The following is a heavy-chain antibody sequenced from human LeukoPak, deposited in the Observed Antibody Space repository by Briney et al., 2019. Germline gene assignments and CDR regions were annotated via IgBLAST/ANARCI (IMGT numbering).Heavy chain of an antibody. V-gene: IGHV3-23*01. CDR2: ISGSDGRT. Sequence: GGSLRLSCAASGFSFSSIGMNWVRQAPGKGLEWVSSISGSDGRTDYADSVKGRFTISKDNSKNTLYLQMSSLRGEDTAVYYCAKHKENYGDSCLDDYWGQGTLVTVSS. J-gene: IGHJ4*02. D-gene: IGHD4-17*01. CDR1: GFSFSSIG. CDR3: AKHKENYGDSCLDDY.